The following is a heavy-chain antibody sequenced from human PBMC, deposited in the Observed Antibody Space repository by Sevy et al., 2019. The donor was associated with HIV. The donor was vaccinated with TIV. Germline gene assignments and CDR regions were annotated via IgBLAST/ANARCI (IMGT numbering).Heavy chain of an antibody. J-gene: IGHJ4*01. CDR1: GFTFSSYS. Sequence: ESLKISCVASGFTFSSYSMNWVRQAPGKGLEWVSYISSSSDSSRTLYYADSVKGRFSISRDNVKNSVHLQMTSLRVEDTAVYYCARPDLSGWYFDFWGHGTLVTVSS. V-gene: IGHV3-48*01. D-gene: IGHD6-19*01. CDR3: ARPDLSGWYFDF. CDR2: ISSSSDSSRTL.